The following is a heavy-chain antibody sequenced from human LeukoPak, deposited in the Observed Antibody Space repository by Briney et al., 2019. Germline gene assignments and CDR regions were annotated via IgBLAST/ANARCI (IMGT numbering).Heavy chain of an antibody. D-gene: IGHD4-17*01. CDR2: IYYSGST. J-gene: IGHJ4*02. V-gene: IGHV4-59*01. Sequence: SETLSLTCTVSGGSISSYYWSWIRQPPGKGLEWGGYIYYSGSTNYNPSLKSRVTISVDTSKNQFSLKLSSVTAADTAVYYCARTIISPTLALRGLYYFDYWGQGTLVTVSS. CDR1: GGSISSYY. CDR3: ARTIISPTLALRGLYYFDY.